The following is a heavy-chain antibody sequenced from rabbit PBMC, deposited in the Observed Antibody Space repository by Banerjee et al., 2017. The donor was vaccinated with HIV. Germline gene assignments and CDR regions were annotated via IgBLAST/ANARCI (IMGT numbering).Heavy chain of an antibody. D-gene: IGHD2-1*01. J-gene: IGHJ4*01. CDR2: IYIGRYTST. V-gene: IGHV1S45*01. CDR3: ARGDDYGAHVSL. Sequence: QEQLVESGGGLVQPEGSLTLTCKASGFSFSNKAVMCWVRQAPGKGLEWIGCIYIGRYTSTHYASWVNGRFTISKGSSTTVTLQLNSLTDADTATYFCARGDDYGAHVSLWGPGTLVTVS. CDR1: GFSFSNKAV.